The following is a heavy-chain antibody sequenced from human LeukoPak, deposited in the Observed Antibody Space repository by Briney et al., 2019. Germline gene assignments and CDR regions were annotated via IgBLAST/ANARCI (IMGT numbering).Heavy chain of an antibody. CDR3: ARGQVPAARGYNWFDP. V-gene: IGHV4-34*01. CDR2: INARGDT. J-gene: IGHJ5*02. CDR1: GWSFNDYY. Sequence: SETLSLTCAVYGWSFNDYYWNWIRQPPGKGLECIGEINARGDTNYNPSLESRVTISVDTSKNQFSLRLTSMIAADTALYYCARGQVPAARGYNWFDPWGQGTLVTVSS. D-gene: IGHD2-2*01.